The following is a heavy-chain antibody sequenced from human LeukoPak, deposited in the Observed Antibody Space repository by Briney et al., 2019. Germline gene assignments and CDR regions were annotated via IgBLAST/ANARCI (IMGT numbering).Heavy chain of an antibody. D-gene: IGHD5-12*01. V-gene: IGHV4-59*01. CDR2: ISYSGST. CDR1: GGSINTYY. J-gene: IGHJ4*02. CDR3: ARSGGYSGYDVDY. Sequence: SETLSLTCTVSGGSINTYYWHWIRQPPGKGLEWIGYISYSGSTNYNPSLKSRVTISIDTSKKQFSLKLSSVAAADTAVYYCARSGGYSGYDVDYWGQGILVTVSS.